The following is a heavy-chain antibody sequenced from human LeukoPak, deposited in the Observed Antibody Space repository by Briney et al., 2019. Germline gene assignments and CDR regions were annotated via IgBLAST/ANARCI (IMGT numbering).Heavy chain of an antibody. CDR1: GGSISSYY. J-gene: IGHJ4*02. CDR3: ARVSVWELRSPYYFDY. CDR2: IYTSGST. Sequence: SETLSLTCTVSGGSISSYYWSWIRQPAGKGLEWIGRIYTSGSTNYNPSLKSRVTMSVDTSKNQFSLKLSSVTAADTAVYYCARVSVWELRSPYYFDYWGQGTLVTVSS. V-gene: IGHV4-4*07. D-gene: IGHD1-26*01.